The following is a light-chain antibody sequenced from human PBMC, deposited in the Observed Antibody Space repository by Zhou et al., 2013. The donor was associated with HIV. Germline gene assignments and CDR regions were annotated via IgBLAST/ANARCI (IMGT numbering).Light chain of an antibody. CDR1: QSVDSD. V-gene: IGKV3-15*01. CDR2: RAS. CDR3: QQYGNSPS. Sequence: EIVVTQSPATLSVSPGERVTLSCRASQSVDSDLAWYQQKPGQAPRLLIYRASTRATGIPARFSGSGSGTDFTLTISRLEPEDFAVYYCQQYGNSPSFGQGTKVEIK. J-gene: IGKJ1*01.